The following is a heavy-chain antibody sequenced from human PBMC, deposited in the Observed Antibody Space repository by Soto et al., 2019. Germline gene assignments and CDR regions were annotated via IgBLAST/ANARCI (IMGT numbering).Heavy chain of an antibody. Sequence: GGSLRLSCAASGFTFSSYAMSWVRQAPGKGLEWVSAISGSGGSTYYADSVKGRFTISRDNSKNTLYLQMNSLRAEDTAVYYCAKFVVAANNSNWFDPWGQGTLVTVSS. CDR2: ISGSGGST. D-gene: IGHD2-15*01. V-gene: IGHV3-23*01. CDR1: GFTFSSYA. CDR3: AKFVVAANNSNWFDP. J-gene: IGHJ5*02.